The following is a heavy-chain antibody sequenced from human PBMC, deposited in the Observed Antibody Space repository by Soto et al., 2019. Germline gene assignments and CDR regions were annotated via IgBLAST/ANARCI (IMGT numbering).Heavy chain of an antibody. J-gene: IGHJ4*02. V-gene: IGHV4-34*01. CDR2: INHSGST. Sequence: SETLSLTCAVYGGSFSGYYWSWIRQPPGKGLERIGEINHSGSTNYNPSLKSRVTISVDTSKNQFSLKLSSVTAADTAVYYCARDKARGYSSGWYNYWGQGTLVTVSS. D-gene: IGHD6-19*01. CDR1: GGSFSGYY. CDR3: ARDKARGYSSGWYNY.